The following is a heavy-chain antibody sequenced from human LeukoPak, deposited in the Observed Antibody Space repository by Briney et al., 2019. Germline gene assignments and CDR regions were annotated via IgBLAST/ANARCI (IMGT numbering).Heavy chain of an antibody. V-gene: IGHV3-23*01. CDR1: GFTFSSYW. J-gene: IGHJ4*02. D-gene: IGHD3-22*01. Sequence: GGSLRLSCAASGFTFSSYWMSWVRQAPGKGLEWVSTISGSGGGTYYADSVKGRFTISRDNSKNTLYLQMNSLRVEDTAVYYCAKDRYDSSGYYYDYWGQGTLVTVSS. CDR2: ISGSGGGT. CDR3: AKDRYDSSGYYYDY.